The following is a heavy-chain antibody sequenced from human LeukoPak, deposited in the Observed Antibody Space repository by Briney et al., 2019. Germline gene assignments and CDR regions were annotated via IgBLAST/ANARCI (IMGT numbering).Heavy chain of an antibody. CDR3: VRGDCSGGSCYLSLTTIDY. J-gene: IGHJ4*02. D-gene: IGHD2-15*01. CDR2: ISSSSSTI. Sequence: GGSLRLSCAASGFTFSSYSMNWVRQAPGKELEWLSYISSSSSTIYYADSVKGRFTISRDNAKNSLYLQMNSLRAEDTAVYYCVRGDCSGGSCYLSLTTIDYWGQGTLVTVSS. V-gene: IGHV3-48*01. CDR1: GFTFSSYS.